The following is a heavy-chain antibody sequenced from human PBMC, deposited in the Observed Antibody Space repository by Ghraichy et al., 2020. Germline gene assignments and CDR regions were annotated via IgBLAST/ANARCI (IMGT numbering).Heavy chain of an antibody. CDR3: AAEACSGYDCFTVPFDY. V-gene: IGHV3-7*01. CDR2: IDQYGSAK. D-gene: IGHD3-22*01. J-gene: IGHJ4*02. Sequence: GGSLRLSCEASGFTFPNYWMGWVRQAPGKGLEWVANIDQYGSAKYYGDSVKGRFTISRDNARNSLYLQMNTLRVEDTAVYYCAAEACSGYDCFTVPFDYWGQGTPVTVSS. CDR1: GFTFPNYW.